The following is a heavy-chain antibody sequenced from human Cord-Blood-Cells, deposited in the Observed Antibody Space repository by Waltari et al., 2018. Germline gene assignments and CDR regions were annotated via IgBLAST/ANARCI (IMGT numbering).Heavy chain of an antibody. CDR2: ISYDGSNK. D-gene: IGHD6-13*01. CDR1: GFTFSSYA. CDR3: ARERDPAHAPHIAAAGTEYYGMDV. V-gene: IGHV3-30-3*01. Sequence: QVQLVESGGGVVQPGRSLRLSCAASGFTFSSYAMHWVRQAPGKGLEWVAVISYDGSNKYYADSVKGRFTISRDNSKNTLYLQMNSLRAEDTAVYYCARERDPAHAPHIAAAGTEYYGMDVWGQGP. J-gene: IGHJ6*02.